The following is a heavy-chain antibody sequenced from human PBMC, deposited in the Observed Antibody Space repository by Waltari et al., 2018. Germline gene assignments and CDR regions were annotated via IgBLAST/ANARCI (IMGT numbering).Heavy chain of an antibody. J-gene: IGHJ6*02. CDR1: GGSIRSHY. CDR3: ARGSVTVTTYYYYYGMDV. V-gene: IGHV4-59*11. Sequence: QVQLQESGPGLVKPSETLSLTCTVSGGSIRSHYWSWIRQPPGKGLEWIGYIYYSGSTNYNPSLKRRVTISVDTSKNQFSLKLSSVTAADTAVYYCARGSVTVTTYYYYYGMDVWGQGTTVTVSS. D-gene: IGHD4-17*01. CDR2: IYYSGST.